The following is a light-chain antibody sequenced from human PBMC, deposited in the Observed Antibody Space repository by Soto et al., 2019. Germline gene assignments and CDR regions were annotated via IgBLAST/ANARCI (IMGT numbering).Light chain of an antibody. CDR2: GAS. J-gene: IGKJ1*01. Sequence: EIVLTQSPGTLSLSPGEGDTLSCRASQSVSSNSLAWYQQKPGQAPRLLIYGASTRATGIPDRFSGSGSGTDFTLTINRLEPEDFAVYYCQQHSHWPPWTFGQGTRVEIQ. V-gene: IGKV3D-20*02. CDR1: QSVSSNS. CDR3: QQHSHWPPWT.